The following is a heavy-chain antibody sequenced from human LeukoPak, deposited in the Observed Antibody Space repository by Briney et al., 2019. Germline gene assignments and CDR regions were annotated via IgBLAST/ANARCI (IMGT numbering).Heavy chain of an antibody. V-gene: IGHV4-34*01. J-gene: IGHJ5*02. CDR1: GGSFSGYY. CDR2: INHSGST. D-gene: IGHD2-15*01. Sequence: SETLSLTCAVYGGSFSGYYWSWIRQPPGKGLEWIGEINHSGSTNYNPSLKSRVTISVDTSKNQFSLKLSSVTAADTAVYYCARNLGYCGGGSCLFVPWGQGTLVTVSS. CDR3: ARNLGYCGGGSCLFVP.